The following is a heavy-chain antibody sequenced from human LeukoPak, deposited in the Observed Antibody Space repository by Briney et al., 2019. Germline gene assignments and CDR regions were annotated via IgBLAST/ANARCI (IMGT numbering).Heavy chain of an antibody. D-gene: IGHD3-22*01. Sequence: SQTLSLTCAISGDSVSSNSAAWNWIRQYPSRGLEWLGRTYYSSKWYNDYAVSVKSRITINPDTSKNQFSLQLNSVTPEDTAAYYCARGFYDSSGYLGFDPWGQGTLVTVSS. V-gene: IGHV6-1*01. CDR2: TYYSSKWYN. CDR1: GDSVSSNSAA. J-gene: IGHJ5*02. CDR3: ARGFYDSSGYLGFDP.